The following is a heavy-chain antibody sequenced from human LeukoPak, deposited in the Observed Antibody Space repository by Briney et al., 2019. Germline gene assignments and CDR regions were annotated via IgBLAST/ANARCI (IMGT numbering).Heavy chain of an antibody. J-gene: IGHJ5*02. CDR3: ATSFTYEILTGYTNWFDP. V-gene: IGHV1-8*01. CDR1: GYTFTSYD. CDR2: MNPNSGNT. D-gene: IGHD3-9*01. Sequence: GASVKVSCKASGYTFTSYDTNWVRQATGQGLEWMGWMNPNSGNTGYAQKFQGRVTMTRNTSISTAYMELSRLRSEATAVYYCATSFTYEILTGYTNWFDPWGQGTLGTVSS.